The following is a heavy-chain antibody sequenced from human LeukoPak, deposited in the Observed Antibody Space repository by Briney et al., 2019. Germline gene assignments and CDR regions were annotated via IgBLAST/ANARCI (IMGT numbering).Heavy chain of an antibody. CDR1: GGSISSSSYY. D-gene: IGHD6-13*01. Sequence: SQTLSLTCTVSGGSISSSSYYWGWIRQPAGKGLEWIGSIYYSGSTYYNPSLKSRVTISVDTSKNQFSLKLSSVTAADTAVYYCARLRGQQLVSGRFDPWGQGTLVTVSS. CDR3: ARLRGQQLVSGRFDP. CDR2: IYYSGST. J-gene: IGHJ5*02. V-gene: IGHV4-39*01.